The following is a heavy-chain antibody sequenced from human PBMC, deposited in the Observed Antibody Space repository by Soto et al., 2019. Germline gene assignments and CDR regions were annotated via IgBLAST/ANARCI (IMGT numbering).Heavy chain of an antibody. V-gene: IGHV5-51*01. CDR3: ARGPTYDYVWGSPPFDY. J-gene: IGHJ4*02. CDR1: GYSFANYW. D-gene: IGHD3-16*01. Sequence: GESLKISCKGSGYSFANYWIGWVRQMPGKGLEWMGIIYPGDSDTTYSPSFQGQVTISADRSISTAYLQWSSLKASDTAMYYCARGPTYDYVWGSPPFDYWGQGTLVTVSS. CDR2: IYPGDSDT.